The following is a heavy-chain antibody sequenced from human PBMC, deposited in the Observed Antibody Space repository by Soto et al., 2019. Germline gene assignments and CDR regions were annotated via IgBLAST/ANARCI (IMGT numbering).Heavy chain of an antibody. CDR1: GFTFSSYA. CDR2: ISGSGVST. CDR3: AKRTIGSSYDY. D-gene: IGHD6-13*01. J-gene: IGHJ4*02. V-gene: IGHV3-23*01. Sequence: GGSLRLSCTASGFTFSSYAMSWVRQAPGKGLEWVSAISGSGVSTYYADSVKGRFTISRDNSKNTLYLQMNSLRAEDTAVYYCAKRTIGSSYDYWGQGTLVTVSS.